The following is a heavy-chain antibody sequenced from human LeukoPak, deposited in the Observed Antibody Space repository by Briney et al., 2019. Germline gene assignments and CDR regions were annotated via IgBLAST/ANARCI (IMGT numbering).Heavy chain of an antibody. J-gene: IGHJ4*02. Sequence: GASVMVSCKASGYTFTSYGISWVRQAPGRGLEWMGWISAYNGNTNYAQKLQGRVTMTTDTSTSTAYMELRSLRSDDTAVYYCARMDYDFDFFYFDYWGQGTLVTVSS. CDR1: GYTFTSYG. CDR2: ISAYNGNT. V-gene: IGHV1-18*01. CDR3: ARMDYDFDFFYFDY. D-gene: IGHD3-3*01.